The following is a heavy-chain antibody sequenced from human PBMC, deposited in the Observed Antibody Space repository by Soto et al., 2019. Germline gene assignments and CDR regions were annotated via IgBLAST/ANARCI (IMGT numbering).Heavy chain of an antibody. D-gene: IGHD3-3*01. CDR1: GGSVNSGGYY. CDR2: IYYSGST. V-gene: IGHV4-31*03. Sequence: SETLSLTCTVSGGSVNSGGYYWSWIRQHPGKGLEWIGYIYYSGSTYYNPSLKSRVTISVDTSKNQFSLKLTSVTAADTAVYFCARAQTIFGIITVFDYWGQGTLVTVSS. CDR3: ARAQTIFGIITVFDY. J-gene: IGHJ4*02.